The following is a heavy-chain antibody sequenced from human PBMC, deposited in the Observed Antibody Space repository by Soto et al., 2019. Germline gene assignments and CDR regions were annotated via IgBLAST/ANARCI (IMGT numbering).Heavy chain of an antibody. CDR2: IYSGGST. V-gene: IGHV3-53*01. CDR1: GFTVSSNY. J-gene: IGHJ6*02. D-gene: IGHD3-9*01. Sequence: EVQLVESGGGLIQPGGSLRLSCAASGFTVSSNYMSWVRQAPGKGLEWVSVIYSGGSTYYADSVKGRFTISRDNSKNTLYLQMNSLRAEDTAVYYCVRDNGYDILTGSYYYYGMDVWGQGTTVTVSS. CDR3: VRDNGYDILTGSYYYYGMDV.